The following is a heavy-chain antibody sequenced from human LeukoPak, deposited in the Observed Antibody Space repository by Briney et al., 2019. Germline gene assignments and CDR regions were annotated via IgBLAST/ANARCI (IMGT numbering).Heavy chain of an antibody. V-gene: IGHV1-18*01. J-gene: IGHJ6*02. Sequence: GASVKVSCKASGYTFTSYGISWVRQAPGQGLEWMGWISAYNGNTNYAQKLQGRVTMTTDTSTSTAYMELRSLRSDDTAVYYCARVICSGGSCYSDGMDVWGQGTTVTVPS. D-gene: IGHD2-15*01. CDR2: ISAYNGNT. CDR3: ARVICSGGSCYSDGMDV. CDR1: GYTFTSYG.